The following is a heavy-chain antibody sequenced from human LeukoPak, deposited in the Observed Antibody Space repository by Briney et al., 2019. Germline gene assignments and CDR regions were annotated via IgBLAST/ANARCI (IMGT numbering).Heavy chain of an antibody. J-gene: IGHJ4*02. V-gene: IGHV4-34*01. CDR1: GGSFSGYY. Sequence: SETLSLTCAVYGGSFSGYYWGWIRQPPGKGLEWIGEINHSGSTNYNPSLKSRVTISVDTSKNQFSLKLSSVTAADTAVYYCARMWRAMVRGVNPPGDYWGQGTLVTVSS. D-gene: IGHD3-10*01. CDR2: INHSGST. CDR3: ARMWRAMVRGVNPPGDY.